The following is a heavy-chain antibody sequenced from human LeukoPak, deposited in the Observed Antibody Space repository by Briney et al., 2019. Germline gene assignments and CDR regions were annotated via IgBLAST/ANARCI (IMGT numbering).Heavy chain of an antibody. CDR2: ISAYNGNT. Sequence: GASVKVSCKAPGYTFTSYGISWVRQAPGQGLEWMGWISAYNGNTNYAQKLQGRVTMTTDTSTSTAYMELRSLRSEDMAVYYCARYVSGLSAFDIWGQGTMVTVSS. J-gene: IGHJ3*02. CDR1: GYTFTSYG. V-gene: IGHV1-18*03. D-gene: IGHD5-12*01. CDR3: ARYVSGLSAFDI.